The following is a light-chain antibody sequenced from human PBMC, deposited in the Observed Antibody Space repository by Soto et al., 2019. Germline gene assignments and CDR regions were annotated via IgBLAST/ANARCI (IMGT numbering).Light chain of an antibody. CDR1: QGISSY. J-gene: IGKJ2*01. CDR2: AAS. Sequence: ESQWTQYQSFLSASVGDRVTIACRASQGISSYLAWYQQEPGKAPARLIYAASRLQSGVPSRFSAGGSGTEFSLTISSLQPEDFATYYRLLHKDYPYAFGQGTKVDIK. CDR3: LLHKDYPYA. V-gene: IGKV1-9*01.